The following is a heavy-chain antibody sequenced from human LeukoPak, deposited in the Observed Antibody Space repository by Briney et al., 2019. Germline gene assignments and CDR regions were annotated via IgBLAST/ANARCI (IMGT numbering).Heavy chain of an antibody. CDR1: GGSFSGYY. CDR2: INHSGST. Sequence: PSQTLSLTCAVYGGSFSGYYWSWIRQPPGKWLEWIGEINHSGSTNYNPSLKSRVTISVDTSKNQFSLKLSSVTAADTALYYCARGSGGYDSSGYYRYYYYMDVWDKGTRSPSP. J-gene: IGHJ6*03. CDR3: ARGSGGYDSSGYYRYYYYMDV. D-gene: IGHD3-22*01. V-gene: IGHV4-34*01.